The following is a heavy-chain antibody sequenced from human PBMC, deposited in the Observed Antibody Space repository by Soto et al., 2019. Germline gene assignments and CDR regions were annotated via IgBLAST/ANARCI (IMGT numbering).Heavy chain of an antibody. V-gene: IGHV4-34*02. J-gene: IGHJ4*02. CDR3: ARGGGNSGYFFDY. CDR2: INHGGNT. Sequence: QVQLRQWGAGLLKPSETLSLRCAVYGGSLSDYSWSWIRQSPEKVLEWIGEINHGGNTKYNPSLKSRVTISVDTSKNQVSLILTSATAADTAVYRCARGGGNSGYFFDYWGRGTLVTVSS. D-gene: IGHD5-12*01. CDR1: GGSLSDYS.